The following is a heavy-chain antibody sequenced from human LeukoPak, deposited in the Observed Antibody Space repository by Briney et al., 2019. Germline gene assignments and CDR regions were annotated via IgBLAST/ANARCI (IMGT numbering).Heavy chain of an antibody. Sequence: ASVEVSCKASGYTFSGYDINWVRQATGQGLEWMGFMNPSSGKTVYAQKFQGRVTITRDTSISTGYMELSRLRSDDTAVYYCARGPYYYGSGSYYLLDYWGQGTLVTVSS. V-gene: IGHV1-8*03. CDR3: ARGPYYYGSGSYYLLDY. CDR1: GYTFSGYD. D-gene: IGHD3-10*01. J-gene: IGHJ4*02. CDR2: MNPSSGKT.